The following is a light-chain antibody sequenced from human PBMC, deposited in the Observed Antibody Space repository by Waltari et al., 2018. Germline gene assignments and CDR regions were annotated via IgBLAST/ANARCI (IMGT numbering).Light chain of an antibody. V-gene: IGKV3-15*01. CDR3: QQYKNWPPSPWT. CDR1: QSVSSN. CDR2: GAS. Sequence: EIVMTQSPATLSLSPGERATLSCRASQSVSSNLAWYQQTPGKSPRPLLYGASTRATGIPARFSGSGSGTEFTLTISSLQSEDFAVYYCQQYKNWPPSPWTFGQGTKVEIK. J-gene: IGKJ1*01.